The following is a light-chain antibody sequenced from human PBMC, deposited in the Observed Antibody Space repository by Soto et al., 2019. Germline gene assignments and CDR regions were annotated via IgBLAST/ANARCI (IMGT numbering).Light chain of an antibody. V-gene: IGKV1-27*01. CDR2: AAS. Sequence: DIQMTQSPSSLSASVGDRVTITCRASHDIGHYLAWYQQKSGQIPKLLIYAASTLRPGVPSRFSGSGSGTDFTLTISSLQPEDVATYYCQKYDIAPWTYGQGTKVDVK. J-gene: IGKJ1*01. CDR1: HDIGHY. CDR3: QKYDIAPWT.